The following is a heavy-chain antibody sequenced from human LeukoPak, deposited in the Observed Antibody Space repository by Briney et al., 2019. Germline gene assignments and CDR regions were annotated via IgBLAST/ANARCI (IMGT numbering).Heavy chain of an antibody. CDR3: ARVNAYQLLSAWFDP. CDR1: GFTFSSYS. CDR2: ITSSSSTI. D-gene: IGHD2-2*01. V-gene: IGHV3-48*01. Sequence: QPAGSLRLSCAASGFTFSSYSMNWVRQAPGKGLEWISYITSSSSTIYYADSVKGRFTISRDNAKSSLYLQMNSLRAEDTAVYYCARVNAYQLLSAWFDPWGQGTLVTVSS. J-gene: IGHJ5*02.